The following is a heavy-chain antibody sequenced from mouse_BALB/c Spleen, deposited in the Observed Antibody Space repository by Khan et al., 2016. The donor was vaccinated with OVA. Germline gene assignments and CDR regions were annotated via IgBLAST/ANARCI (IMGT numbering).Heavy chain of an antibody. Sequence: EVKLQESGPELVKPGASVKISCKASGYSFTGYFMHWVMQSHGKSLEWIGRINPHFGETFYNLKFVGKATLTVDESASTAHMELRSMASEYSAVYYGARMYGSDFDYWGQGTTLTVSS. J-gene: IGHJ2*01. D-gene: IGHD1-1*01. CDR1: GYSFTGYF. CDR3: ARMYGSDFDY. CDR2: INPHFGET. V-gene: IGHV1-20*02.